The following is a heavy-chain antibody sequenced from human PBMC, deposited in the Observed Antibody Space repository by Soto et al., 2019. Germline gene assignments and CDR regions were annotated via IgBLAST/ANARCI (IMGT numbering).Heavy chain of an antibody. CDR2: ISSSGTFK. D-gene: IGHD2-15*01. CDR3: ARDPPHGGTSSWDADS. V-gene: IGHV3-21*06. CDR1: GFIFTSNS. J-gene: IGHJ4*02. Sequence: GGSLRLSCAASGFIFTSNSMNWVRQVPGKGLQRLSSISSSGTFKSYGDSVKGRFTISRDNAKNSLFLQMNNLRGEDTGLYYCARDPPHGGTSSWDADSWGQGTLVTVSS.